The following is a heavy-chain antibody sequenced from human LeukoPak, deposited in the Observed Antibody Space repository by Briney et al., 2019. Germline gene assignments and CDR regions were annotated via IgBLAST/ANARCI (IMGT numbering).Heavy chain of an antibody. CDR2: IWYDGSNK. V-gene: IGHV3-33*01. CDR3: GRTIAVDVDAFDI. J-gene: IGHJ3*02. Sequence: PGGSLRLSCAASGFTFSSYGMHWVRQAPGKGLEWVAVIWYDGSNKYYADSVKGRFTISRDNSNNTLYLQMNSLRADDTAVYYCGRTIAVDVDAFDIWGQGTMVSVSS. D-gene: IGHD6-19*01. CDR1: GFTFSSYG.